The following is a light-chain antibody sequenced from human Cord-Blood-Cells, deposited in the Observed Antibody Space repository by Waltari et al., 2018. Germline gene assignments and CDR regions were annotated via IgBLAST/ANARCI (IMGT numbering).Light chain of an antibody. J-gene: IGLJ3*02. Sequence: SSELTQDPAVSVALGQTVRITCQGGSLRSYYASWYQQKPGHAPVLVIYGKNNRPSEIPDRFSGSSSGHTASLTITGAQAEDEADYYCNSRDSSGNWVFGGGTKLTVL. CDR2: GKN. CDR3: NSRDSSGNWV. V-gene: IGLV3-19*01. CDR1: SLRSYY.